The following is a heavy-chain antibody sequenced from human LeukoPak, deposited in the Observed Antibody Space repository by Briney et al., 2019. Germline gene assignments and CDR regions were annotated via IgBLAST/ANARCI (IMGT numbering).Heavy chain of an antibody. J-gene: IGHJ5*02. CDR1: GYTFTDYY. CDR2: ISPKHGDA. CDR3: AREGLTTFGDSQGFDP. V-gene: IGHV1-2*02. D-gene: IGHD3-10*01. Sequence: ASVKVSCHAYGYTFTDYYLHWERQAPGQGLQWMGWISPKHGDANYTQSIQSRVTMTLHTSSTTAYMEINRLTSDDTAVYYCAREGLTTFGDSQGFDPWGQGTLVTVAS.